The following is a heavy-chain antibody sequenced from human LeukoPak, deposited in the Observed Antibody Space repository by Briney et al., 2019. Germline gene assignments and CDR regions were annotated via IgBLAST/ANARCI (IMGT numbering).Heavy chain of an antibody. CDR2: IKQDGSEK. J-gene: IGHJ6*03. CDR1: GFTFSSYW. CDR3: ARGVCHHYYYYYMDV. Sequence: GGSLRLSCAASGFTFSSYWMSWVRQAPGKGLERVANIKQDGSEKYYVDSVKGRFTISRDNAKNSLYLQMNSLRAEDTAVYYCARGVCHHYYYYYMDVWGKGTTVTVSS. V-gene: IGHV3-7*01.